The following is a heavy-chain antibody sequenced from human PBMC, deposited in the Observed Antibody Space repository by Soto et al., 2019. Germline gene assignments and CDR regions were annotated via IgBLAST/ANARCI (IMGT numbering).Heavy chain of an antibody. D-gene: IGHD6-25*01. V-gene: IGHV1-18*01. CDR2: IGAYNGYT. CDR1: GYTFTNYG. Sequence: QVQLLQSGAEVKKPGASVMVSCKASGYTFTNYGITWVRQAPGQGLEWMGWIGAYNGYTDYTERLKGRVTMTTDGSTSTAYRELRGLRSDDTAGYYCARVRRRVGYLYYYIDFWGKGTTVTVSS. J-gene: IGHJ6*03. CDR3: ARVRRRVGYLYYYIDF.